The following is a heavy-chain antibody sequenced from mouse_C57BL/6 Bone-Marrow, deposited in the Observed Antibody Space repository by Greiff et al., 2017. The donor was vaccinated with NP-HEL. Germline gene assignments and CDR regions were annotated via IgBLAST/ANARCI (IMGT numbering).Heavy chain of an antibody. D-gene: IGHD1-1*01. Sequence: VQLQQPGAELVRPGSSVKLSCKASGYTFTSYWMDWVKQRPGQGLEWIGNIYPSDSETHYNQKFKDKATLTVDKSSSTAYMQLSSLTSEDSAVYYCARGGPTVVDYYAMDYWGQGTSVTVSS. J-gene: IGHJ4*01. CDR1: GYTFTSYW. CDR2: IYPSDSET. CDR3: ARGGPTVVDYYAMDY. V-gene: IGHV1-61*01.